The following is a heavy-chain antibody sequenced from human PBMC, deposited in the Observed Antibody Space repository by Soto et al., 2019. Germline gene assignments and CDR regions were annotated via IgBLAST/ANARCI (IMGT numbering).Heavy chain of an antibody. V-gene: IGHV3-30*03. CDR1: GFTLDGHG. D-gene: IGHD3-10*01. CDR2: VTYDGTER. Sequence: QVQLVASGGGVVQPGRSLSLSCAASGFTLDGHGLHWVRQAPGRGLEWVAVVTYDGTERHYPDSVRGRFTIGRDTSKNPFYLQMDSLRIEATAMYYCAREKNSGYYRTVDFWGQGTLVVVSS. J-gene: IGHJ4*02. CDR3: AREKNSGYYRTVDF.